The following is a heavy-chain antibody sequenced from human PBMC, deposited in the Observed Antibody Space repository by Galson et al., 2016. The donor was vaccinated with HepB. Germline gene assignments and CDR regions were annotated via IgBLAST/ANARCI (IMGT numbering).Heavy chain of an antibody. D-gene: IGHD6-13*01. CDR3: ARGRVSSFNTYWYFAL. Sequence: SLRLSCAASGFTFNTYAVHWVRQAPGKGLEWVAVISYDGSNKYYGDSVKGRFTISRDNSKNMLYLQMNDVRTEDTAVYFCARGRVSSFNTYWYFALWGHGTLVTVSS. J-gene: IGHJ2*01. CDR1: GFTFNTYA. V-gene: IGHV3-30-3*01. CDR2: ISYDGSNK.